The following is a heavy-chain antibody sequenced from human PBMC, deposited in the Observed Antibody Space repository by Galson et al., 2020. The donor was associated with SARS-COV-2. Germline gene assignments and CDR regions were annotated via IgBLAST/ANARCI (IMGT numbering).Heavy chain of an antibody. V-gene: IGHV4-59*08. CDR2: IYYSGST. J-gene: IGHJ4*02. CDR3: ARSDRVGYKSADY. D-gene: IGHD5-12*01. Sequence: ASETLSLTCTVSGGSISSYYWSWIRQPPGKGLEWIGYIYYSGSTNYHPSLKSRVTISVDTSKNQFSLKLSSVTAADTAVYYCARSDRVGYKSADYWGQGTLVVFSS. CDR1: GGSISSYY.